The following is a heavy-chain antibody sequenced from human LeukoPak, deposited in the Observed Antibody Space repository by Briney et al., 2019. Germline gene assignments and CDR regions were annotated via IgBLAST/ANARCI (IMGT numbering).Heavy chain of an antibody. CDR2: ISSSSSYI. V-gene: IGHV3-21*01. J-gene: IGHJ4*02. D-gene: IGHD6-19*01. CDR1: GFTFGSYS. CDR3: ARSSDSSGRDY. Sequence: GGPLRLSCAASGFTFGSYSMNWLRQAPGKEREWVSSISSSSSYIYYADSVKGRFTISRDNAKNSLYLQMNSLRAEDTAVYYCARSSDSSGRDYWGQGTLVTVSS.